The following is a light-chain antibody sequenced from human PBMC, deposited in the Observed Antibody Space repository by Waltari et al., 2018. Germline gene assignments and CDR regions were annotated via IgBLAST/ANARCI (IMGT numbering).Light chain of an antibody. V-gene: IGKV1-39*01. CDR2: DAS. Sequence: DIQMTQSPSSLSASVGGRISITCRASQSIANYLNWYQQKPGKAPDLLIYDASYLSSGVPSRFSGSGSGTDFTLTIDSLQPEDFATYYCQQSYSVPRGGFAFGPGTKVDIK. CDR1: QSIANY. J-gene: IGKJ3*01. CDR3: QQSYSVPRGGFA.